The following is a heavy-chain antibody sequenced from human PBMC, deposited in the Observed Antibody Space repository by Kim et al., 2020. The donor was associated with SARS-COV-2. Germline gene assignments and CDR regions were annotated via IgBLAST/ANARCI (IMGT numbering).Heavy chain of an antibody. D-gene: IGHD5-18*01. CDR1: GYTFTGYY. V-gene: IGHV1-2*02. Sequence: ASVKVSCKASGYTFTGYYMHWVRQAPGQGLEWMGWINPNSGGTNYAQKFQGRVTMTRDTSISTAYMELSRLRSDDTAVYYCARSFGYSYGVGHFDYWGQGTLVTVSS. CDR3: ARSFGYSYGVGHFDY. CDR2: INPNSGGT. J-gene: IGHJ4*02.